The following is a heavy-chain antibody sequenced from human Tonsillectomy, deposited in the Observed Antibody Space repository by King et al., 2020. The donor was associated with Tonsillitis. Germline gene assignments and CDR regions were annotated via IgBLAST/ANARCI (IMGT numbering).Heavy chain of an antibody. CDR3: AKDVGYCSGGSCTLLLFGFDY. V-gene: IGHV3-30*18. Sequence: VQLVESGGGVVQPGRSLRLSCAASGFTFSNYGMHWVRQAPGKGLEGVAVISYDGSNKYYVDSVGGRFTISRDNSKNPLYRQMNSLRAEDTAVYYCAKDVGYCSGGSCTLLLFGFDYWGQGTLVTVSS. D-gene: IGHD2-15*01. J-gene: IGHJ4*02. CDR1: GFTFSNYG. CDR2: ISYDGSNK.